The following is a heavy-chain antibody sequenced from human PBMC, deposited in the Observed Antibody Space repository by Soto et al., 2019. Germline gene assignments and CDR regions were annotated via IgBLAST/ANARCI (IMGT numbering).Heavy chain of an antibody. J-gene: IGHJ4*02. Sequence: GGSLRLSCAASGFTFSSYAMHWVRQAPGKGLEWVAVISYDGSNKYYADSVKGRFTISRDNSKNTLYLQMNSLRAEDTAVYYCARDYGGNHFDYWGQGTLVTVSS. CDR1: GFTFSSYA. CDR2: ISYDGSNK. CDR3: ARDYGGNHFDY. D-gene: IGHD4-17*01. V-gene: IGHV3-30-3*01.